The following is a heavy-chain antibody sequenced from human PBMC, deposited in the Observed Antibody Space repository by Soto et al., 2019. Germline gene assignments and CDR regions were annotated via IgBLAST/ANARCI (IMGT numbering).Heavy chain of an antibody. CDR1: GGSFSGYY. Sequence: SETLSLTCAVYGGSFSGYYWSWIRQPPGKGLEWIGEINHSGSTNYNPSLKSRVTISVDTSKNQFSLKLSSVTAADTAVYYCARAGYCTNGVCYGPLYYYGMDVWGQGTTVTVSS. J-gene: IGHJ6*02. D-gene: IGHD2-8*01. V-gene: IGHV4-34*01. CDR3: ARAGYCTNGVCYGPLYYYGMDV. CDR2: INHSGST.